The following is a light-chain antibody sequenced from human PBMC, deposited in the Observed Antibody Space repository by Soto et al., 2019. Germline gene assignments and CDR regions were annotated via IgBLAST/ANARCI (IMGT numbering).Light chain of an antibody. J-gene: IGLJ1*01. V-gene: IGLV2-14*01. Sequence: QSVLTQPASVSGSPGQSITISCTGTSSDVGTYNYVSWYQQHPGKAPKVMIYEVTYRPSGVSNRFSGSKSGNTASLTISGLQAEDEAEYYCSSNTGSSTLYVFGTGTKVTVL. CDR2: EVT. CDR1: SSDVGTYNY. CDR3: SSNTGSSTLYV.